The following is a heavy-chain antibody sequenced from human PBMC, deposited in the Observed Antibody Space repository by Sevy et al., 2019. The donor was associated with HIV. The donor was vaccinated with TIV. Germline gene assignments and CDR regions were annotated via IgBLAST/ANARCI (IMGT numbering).Heavy chain of an antibody. J-gene: IGHJ3*02. Sequence: GGSLRLSCAASGFTFTNAWMNWVRQAPGKGLQWVGRIKSKTDGGTTDYAAPVKGRFTISRDDSKNTLYLQMNSLKTEDTAVYCCTTGVLGAREGEYTFDIWGQGTMVTVSS. V-gene: IGHV3-15*01. CDR2: IKSKTDGGTT. CDR1: GFTFTNAW. CDR3: TTGVLGAREGEYTFDI. D-gene: IGHD1-26*01.